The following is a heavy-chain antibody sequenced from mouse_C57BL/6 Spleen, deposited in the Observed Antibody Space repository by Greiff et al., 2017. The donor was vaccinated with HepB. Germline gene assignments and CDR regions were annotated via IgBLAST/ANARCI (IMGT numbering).Heavy chain of an antibody. D-gene: IGHD2-2*01. CDR1: GYTFTSYG. J-gene: IGHJ2*01. CDR2: IYPRSGNT. CDR3: ARRGYDDDGYFDY. V-gene: IGHV1-81*01. Sequence: QVQLQQSGAELARPGASVKLSCKASGYTFTSYGISWVKQRTGQGLEWIGEIYPRSGNTYYNEKFKGKATLTADKSSSTAYMELRSLTSEDSAVYFCARRGYDDDGYFDYWGQGTTLTVSS.